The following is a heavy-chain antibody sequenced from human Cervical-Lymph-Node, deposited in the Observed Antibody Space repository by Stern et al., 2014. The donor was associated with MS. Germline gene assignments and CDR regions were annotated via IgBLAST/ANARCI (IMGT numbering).Heavy chain of an antibody. CDR2: VSYGGST. CDR3: ASPRREAAPAPFDS. J-gene: IGHJ4*02. V-gene: IGHV4-39*01. Sequence: QLQLQESGPGLVKSSETLSLTCNVSGGSISSSSYFWSWIRQSPGKGLEWIGSVSYGGSTYSNPPLNSRLTISVDSSQNPLSLMRPSGPAADTAVYYCASPRREAAPAPFDSWGQGTLVTVSS. CDR1: GGSISSSSYF. D-gene: IGHD6-25*01.